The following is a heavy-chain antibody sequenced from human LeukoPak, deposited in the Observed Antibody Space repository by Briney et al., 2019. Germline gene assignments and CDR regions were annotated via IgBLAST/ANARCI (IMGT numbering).Heavy chain of an antibody. CDR2: IISSSSYI. V-gene: IGHV3-21*01. CDR1: GFTFSSYS. CDR3: ARDFTCGGDCYSYYFDY. J-gene: IGHJ4*02. Sequence: GGSLRLSCAASGFTFSSYSMNWVRQAPGKGLEWVSSIISSSSYIYYADSVKGRFTISRDNAKNSLYVQMTSLRAEDTAVYYCARDFTCGGDCYSYYFDYCGQGTLVTVSS. D-gene: IGHD2-21*02.